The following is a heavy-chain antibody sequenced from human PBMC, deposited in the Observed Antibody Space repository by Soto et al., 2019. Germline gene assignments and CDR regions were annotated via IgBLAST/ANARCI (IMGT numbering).Heavy chain of an antibody. V-gene: IGHV3-15*01. CDR2: IKSKTDGGAT. D-gene: IGHD6-13*01. Sequence: EVQLVESGGGLVKPGGSLRLSCAASGFTFSNAWMSWVRQAPGKGLEWVGRIKSKTDGGATDYAAPVKGRFTISRDDSKNTLYLQMNSLTTEDTAVYYCTTVGLGSRWYYFDYWGQGTLVTVSS. J-gene: IGHJ4*02. CDR1: GFTFSNAW. CDR3: TTVGLGSRWYYFDY.